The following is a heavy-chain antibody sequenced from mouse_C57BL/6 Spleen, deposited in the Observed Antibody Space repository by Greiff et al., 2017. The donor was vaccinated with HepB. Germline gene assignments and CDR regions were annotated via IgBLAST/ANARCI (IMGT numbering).Heavy chain of an antibody. CDR3: ARYYYGSRSYWYFDV. Sequence: QVQLQQSGAELVRPGTSVKMSCKASGYTFTNYWIGWAKQRPGHGLEWIGDIYPGGGYTNYNEKFKGKATLTADKSSSTAYMQFSSLTSEDSAIYYCARYYYGSRSYWYFDVWGTGTTVTVSS. V-gene: IGHV1-63*01. J-gene: IGHJ1*03. CDR1: GYTFTNYW. CDR2: IYPGGGYT. D-gene: IGHD1-1*01.